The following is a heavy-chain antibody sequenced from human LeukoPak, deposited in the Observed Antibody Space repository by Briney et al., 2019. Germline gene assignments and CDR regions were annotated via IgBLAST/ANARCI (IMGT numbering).Heavy chain of an antibody. CDR3: AKVWVISYYGSGSSIDY. CDR2: ISSSGGST. D-gene: IGHD3-10*01. CDR1: GFTFSSYA. V-gene: IGHV3-23*01. Sequence: GGSLRLSCAASGFTFSSYAMSWVRQAPGKGLEWVSAISSSGGSTYYADSVKGRFTISRDNSKNTLYLQMNSLRAEDTAVYYCAKVWVISYYGSGSSIDYWGQGTLVTVSS. J-gene: IGHJ4*02.